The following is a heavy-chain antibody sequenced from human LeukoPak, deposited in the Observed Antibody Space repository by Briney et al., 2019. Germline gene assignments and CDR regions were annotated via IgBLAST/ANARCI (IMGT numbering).Heavy chain of an antibody. J-gene: IGHJ5*02. Sequence: GGSLRLSCAASGFTFSSYAMSWVRQAPGKGLEWVSSITGSGSFVYYADSVEGRFTISRDNAKNSLFLQMNSLRAEDTAVYYCARDSSGPWFDPWGQGTLVTVSS. CDR1: GFTFSSYA. V-gene: IGHV3-21*01. D-gene: IGHD6-6*01. CDR2: ITGSGSFV. CDR3: ARDSSGPWFDP.